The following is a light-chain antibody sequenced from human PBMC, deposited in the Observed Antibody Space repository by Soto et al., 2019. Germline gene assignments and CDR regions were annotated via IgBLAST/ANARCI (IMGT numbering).Light chain of an antibody. J-gene: IGLJ2*01. CDR3: LLFYGDGVV. CDR1: TGAVTSGYY. CDR2: STT. V-gene: IGLV7-43*01. Sequence: QAVVTQEPSLTVSPGGTVTLTCASSTGAVTSGYYPNWFQQRPGQPPRALIYSTTYKHPWTPARFSGSLVGGKAALTLSGAQPEYEAEYYCLLFYGDGVVFGGGTKVTVL.